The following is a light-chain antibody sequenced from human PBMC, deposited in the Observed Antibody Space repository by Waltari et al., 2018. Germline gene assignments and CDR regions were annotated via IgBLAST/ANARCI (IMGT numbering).Light chain of an antibody. CDR2: DVS. CDR3: SSYTSSSTVV. Sequence: QSALTQPASVSGSPGQSITLSCTGTSSDVGGYHYVSWYQQHPVNAPKLMIYDVSNRPSGVSNRFSGSKSGNTASLTISGLQAEDEADYYCSSYTSSSTVVFGGGTKLTVL. J-gene: IGLJ2*01. CDR1: SSDVGGYHY. V-gene: IGLV2-14*03.